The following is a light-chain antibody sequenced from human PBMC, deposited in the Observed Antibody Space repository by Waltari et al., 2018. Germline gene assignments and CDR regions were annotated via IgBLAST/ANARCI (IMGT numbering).Light chain of an antibody. V-gene: IGLV2-14*03. CDR1: SSDVGGYNY. CDR3: SSYTTSSSLV. J-gene: IGLJ2*01. Sequence: QSALTQPASVSGTPEQSITISCTGTSSDVGGYNYVSWFQQHPGKAPKLMIYDVTDRPSGVSDRFSGSKSANTASLTISGLQAEDEADYYCSSYTTSSSLVFGGGTKLTVL. CDR2: DVT.